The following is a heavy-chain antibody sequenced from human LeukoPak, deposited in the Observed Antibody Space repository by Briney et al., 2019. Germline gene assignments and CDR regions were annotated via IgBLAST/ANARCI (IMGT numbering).Heavy chain of an antibody. CDR3: ARGPYYDILTGHGRDAFDI. D-gene: IGHD3-9*01. CDR2: IIPIFGTA. CDR1: GGTFSSYA. Sequence: GASVKVSCKASGGTFSSYAISWVRQAPGQGLGWMGGIIPIFGTANYAQKFQGRVTITADESTSTAYMELSSLRSEDTAVYYCARGPYYDILTGHGRDAFDIWGQGTMVTVSS. J-gene: IGHJ3*02. V-gene: IGHV1-69*13.